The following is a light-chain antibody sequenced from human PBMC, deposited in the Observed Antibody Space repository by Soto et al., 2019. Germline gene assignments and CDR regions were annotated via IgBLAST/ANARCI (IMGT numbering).Light chain of an antibody. CDR3: QQYAYSPHT. CDR2: GAS. CDR1: QRVSSYY. Sequence: EIVLTQSPGTLSLSPGERGTLSCRASQRVSSYYLAWYQQKPGQAPGLLIYGASTRATGIPDRFSGSGSRTAFTLTISRLEPEDFAVYYCQQYAYSPHTFGQGTKLEIK. J-gene: IGKJ2*01. V-gene: IGKV3-20*01.